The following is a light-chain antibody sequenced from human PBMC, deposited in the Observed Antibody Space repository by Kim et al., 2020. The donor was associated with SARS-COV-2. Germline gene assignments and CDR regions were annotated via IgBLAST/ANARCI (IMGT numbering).Light chain of an antibody. CDR3: ISYAGSDIRL. CDR2: EVS. V-gene: IGLV2-8*01. Sequence: GQPVTISCTGTSSDVGGYNHVCWYQQHPGKAPKLIIYEVSKRPSGVPDRFSCSKSGNTASLTVSWLQAKDEADYYCISYAGSDIRLFGGGAQLTVL. J-gene: IGLJ3*02. CDR1: SSDVGGYNH.